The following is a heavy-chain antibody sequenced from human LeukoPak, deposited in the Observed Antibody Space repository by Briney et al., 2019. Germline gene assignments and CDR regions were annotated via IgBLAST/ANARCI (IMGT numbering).Heavy chain of an antibody. V-gene: IGHV4-34*01. D-gene: IGHD2-15*01. CDR2: INHSGST. CDR3: ASVNSTPYP. J-gene: IGHJ4*02. Sequence: SETLSLTCAVYGGSFSGYYWSWIRQPPGKGLEWIGEINHSGSTNYNPPLKSRVTISVDTSKNQFSLKLSSVTAADTAVYYCASVNSTPYPWGQGTLVTVSS. CDR1: GGSFSGYY.